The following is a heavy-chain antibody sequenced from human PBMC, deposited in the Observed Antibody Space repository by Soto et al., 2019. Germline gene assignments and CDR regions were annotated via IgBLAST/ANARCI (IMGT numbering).Heavy chain of an antibody. D-gene: IGHD2-15*01. V-gene: IGHV4-4*07. CDR3: ARERPGYCSGGSCYVNWFDP. Sequence: SETLSLTCTVSGGSISSYYWSWIRQPAGKGLEWIGRIYTSGSTNYNPSLKSRVTMSVDTSKNQFSLKLSSVTAADTAVYYCARERPGYCSGGSCYVNWFDPWGQGTLVTVSS. CDR1: GGSISSYY. CDR2: IYTSGST. J-gene: IGHJ5*02.